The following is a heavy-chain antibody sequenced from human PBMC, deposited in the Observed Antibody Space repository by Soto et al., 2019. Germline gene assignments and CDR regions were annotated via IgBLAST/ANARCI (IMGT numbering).Heavy chain of an antibody. CDR3: AKDLGYCSGGSCLPYYYGMDV. D-gene: IGHD2-15*01. CDR1: GFTFSSYA. J-gene: IGHJ6*02. V-gene: IGHV3-23*01. CDR2: ISGSGGST. Sequence: LRLSCAASGFTFSSYAMSWVRQAPGKGLEWVSAISGSGGSTYYADSVKGRFTISRDNSKNTLYLQMNSLRAEDTAVYYCAKDLGYCSGGSCLPYYYGMDVWGQGTTVTVSS.